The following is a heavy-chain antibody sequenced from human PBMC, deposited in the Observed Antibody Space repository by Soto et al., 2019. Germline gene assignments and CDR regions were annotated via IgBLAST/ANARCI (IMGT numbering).Heavy chain of an antibody. CDR1: GGSIDSGAFS. CDR3: ARIHWAQSSLDY. V-gene: IGHV4-30-2*01. J-gene: IGHJ4*02. D-gene: IGHD6-19*01. CDR2: VTHSGTA. Sequence: KPSETLSLTCAVSGGSIDSGAFSLSWIRQPPGKGLEWIGYVTHSGTAYSIPSLNGRLTLSVDSSQTQFSLKLTSVTAADSALYYCARIHWAQSSLDYWGRGILVTVSS.